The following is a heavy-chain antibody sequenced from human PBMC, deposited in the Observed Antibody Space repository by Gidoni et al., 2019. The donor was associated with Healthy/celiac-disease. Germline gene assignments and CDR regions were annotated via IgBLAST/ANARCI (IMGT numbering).Heavy chain of an antibody. J-gene: IGHJ1*01. CDR1: GYTFTSYG. D-gene: IGHD1-7*01. V-gene: IGHV1-18*01. CDR2: ISAYNGNT. Sequence: QVQLVQSGAEAKKPGASVTVSCKASGYTFTSYGISWVRQVPGQGLEWMGWISAYNGNTNYAQKLQGRVTMTTDTSTSTAYMELRSLRSDDTAVYYCARVPPRLTGTTYFQHWGQGTLVTVSS. CDR3: ARVPPRLTGTTYFQH.